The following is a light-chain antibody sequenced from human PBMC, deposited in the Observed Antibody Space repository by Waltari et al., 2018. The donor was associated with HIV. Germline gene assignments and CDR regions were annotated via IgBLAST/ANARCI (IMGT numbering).Light chain of an antibody. CDR3: SSHAGSKVV. CDR2: DVI. J-gene: IGLJ2*01. Sequence: QSALTQPPSASGSPGQSVTLSCTGTSSDVGGYNYVSWHQQHPGKAPKLMIYDVIKRPAGFPDRFSGSKSGNTASRTVSGLQPEDEADYYCSSHAGSKVVFGGGTRLTVL. V-gene: IGLV2-8*01. CDR1: SSDVGGYNY.